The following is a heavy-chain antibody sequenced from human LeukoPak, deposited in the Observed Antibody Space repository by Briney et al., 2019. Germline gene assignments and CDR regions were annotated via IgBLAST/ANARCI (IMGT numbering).Heavy chain of an antibody. J-gene: IGHJ4*02. V-gene: IGHV5-51*01. D-gene: IGHD3-22*01. CDR3: ARLHSYYYDSSGYYSAGDYFDY. Sequence: GESLKISCKGSGYSFTSYWIGWVRQMPGKGLEWMGIIYPGDSDTTYSPSFQGQVTISADKSISTAYLHWSSLKASDTAMYYCARLHSYYYDSSGYYSAGDYFDYWGQGTLVTVSS. CDR1: GYSFTSYW. CDR2: IYPGDSDT.